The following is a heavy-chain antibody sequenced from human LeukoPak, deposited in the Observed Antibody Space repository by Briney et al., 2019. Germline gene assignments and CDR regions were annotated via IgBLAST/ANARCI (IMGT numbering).Heavy chain of an antibody. CDR1: GGTFSSYA. CDR2: IIPIFGTA. D-gene: IGHD2-15*01. CDR3: ATRYCSGGDCYSWFDP. V-gene: IGHV1-69*13. Sequence: SVKVSCKASGGTFSSYAISWVRQAPGQGLEWMGGIIPIFGTANYAQKFQGGVTITADESTSTAYMELSSLRSEDTAVYYCATRYCSGGDCYSWFDPWGQGTLVTVSS. J-gene: IGHJ5*02.